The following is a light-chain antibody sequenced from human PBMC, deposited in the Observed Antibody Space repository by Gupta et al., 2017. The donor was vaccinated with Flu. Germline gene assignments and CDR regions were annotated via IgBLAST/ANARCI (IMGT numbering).Light chain of an antibody. CDR3: NCGDSIDSHKGV. V-gene: IGLV3-19*01. J-gene: IGLJ3*02. Sequence: TVRIRCSGDSLRNAYESRYQQQPAPGPVLVIYVKNIRPSGIADRVSGSSSGNTDSATITGAQAEDEDEYYCNCGDSIDSHKGVFGGGTKLTVL. CDR1: SLRNAY. CDR2: VKN.